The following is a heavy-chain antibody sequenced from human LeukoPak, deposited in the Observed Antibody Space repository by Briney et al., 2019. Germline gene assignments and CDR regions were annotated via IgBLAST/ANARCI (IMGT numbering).Heavy chain of an antibody. J-gene: IGHJ4*02. CDR3: ARDSNYDTSGHYY. Sequence: SGTLSLTCAVSGGSISSSNWWSWVRQPPGKGLEWIGEIYHSGSTNYNPSLKSRVTISVDKSKNQFSLKLSSVTAADTAVYYCARDSNYDTSGHYYWGQGTLVTVSS. V-gene: IGHV4-4*02. CDR1: GGSISSSNW. D-gene: IGHD3-22*01. CDR2: IYHSGST.